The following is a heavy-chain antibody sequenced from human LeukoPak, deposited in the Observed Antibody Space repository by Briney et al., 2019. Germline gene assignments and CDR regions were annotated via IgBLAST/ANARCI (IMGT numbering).Heavy chain of an antibody. J-gene: IGHJ4*02. CDR1: GGTFCSYA. Sequence: SVKVSCKASGGTFCSYAISWVRQAPGQGLEWMGRIIPIFGTANYAQKFQGRVTITTDESTSTAYMELSSLRSEDTAVYYCARDPLDCSGGRCSDYWGQGTLVTVSS. CDR3: ARDPLDCSGGRCSDY. CDR2: IIPIFGTA. D-gene: IGHD2-15*01. V-gene: IGHV1-69*05.